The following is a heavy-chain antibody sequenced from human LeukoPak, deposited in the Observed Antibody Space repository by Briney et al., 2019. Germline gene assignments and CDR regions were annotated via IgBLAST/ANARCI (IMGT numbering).Heavy chain of an antibody. CDR1: GGSFSGYY. J-gene: IGHJ5*02. V-gene: IGHV4-34*01. CDR2: INHSGST. D-gene: IGHD6-13*01. CDR3: ARAVRHGSSVNWFDP. Sequence: SETLSLTCAVYGGSFSGYYWSWIRQPPGKGLEWIGEINHSGSTNYNPSLKSRVTMSVATSKNQFSLKLSSVTAADTAVYYCARAVRHGSSVNWFDPWGQGTLVTVSS.